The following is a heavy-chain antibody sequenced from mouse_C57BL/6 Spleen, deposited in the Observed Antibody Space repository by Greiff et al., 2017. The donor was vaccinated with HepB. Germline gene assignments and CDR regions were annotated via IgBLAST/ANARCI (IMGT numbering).Heavy chain of an antibody. CDR2: INPNNGGT. CDR1: GYTFTDYN. J-gene: IGHJ3*01. D-gene: IGHD1-1*01. CDR3: SREGSYGAFAY. V-gene: IGHV1-22*01. Sequence: EVQLQQSGPELVKPGASVKMSCKASGYTFTDYNMHWVKQSPGKSLEWIGYINPNNGGTSYNQKFKGKATLTVNKSSSTAYMELRSLTSEDSAVYYWSREGSYGAFAYWGQGTLVTVSA.